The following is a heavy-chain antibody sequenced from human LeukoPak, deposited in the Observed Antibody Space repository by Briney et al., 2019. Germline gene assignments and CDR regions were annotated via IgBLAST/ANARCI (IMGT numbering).Heavy chain of an antibody. V-gene: IGHV3-30*03. CDR3: ARDFATYYMDV. CDR2: ISYDGSNK. Sequence: GGSLRLSFAASGFSFSSYGMHWVRQAPGKGLEWVAVISYDGSNKYYADSVKGRFTISRDNSKNTLYLQMNSLRAVDTAVYYCARDFATYYMDVWGKGTTVTVS. J-gene: IGHJ6*03. CDR1: GFSFSSYG.